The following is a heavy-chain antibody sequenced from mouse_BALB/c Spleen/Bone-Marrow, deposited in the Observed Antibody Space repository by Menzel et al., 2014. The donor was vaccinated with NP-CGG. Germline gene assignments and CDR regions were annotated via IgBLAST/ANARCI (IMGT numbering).Heavy chain of an antibody. J-gene: IGHJ4*01. D-gene: IGHD2-3*01. CDR2: ISYDGSN. V-gene: IGHV3-6*02. CDR1: GYSITSGYY. CDR3: ARGDGYYGGAMDY. Sequence: EVQLQESGPGLVKPPQSLSLTCSVTGYSITSGYYWNWIRQFPGNKLEWMGYISYDGSNNYNPSLKNRISITRDTSKNQFFLKLNSVTTEDTATYYCARGDGYYGGAMDYWGQGTSVTVSS.